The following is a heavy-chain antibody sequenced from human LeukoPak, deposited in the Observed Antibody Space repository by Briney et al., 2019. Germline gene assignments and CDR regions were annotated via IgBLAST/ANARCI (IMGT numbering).Heavy chain of an antibody. J-gene: IGHJ4*02. CDR3: ARGALPPDVYYYDSSGYLGNYYFDY. CDR2: IWYDGSNK. V-gene: IGHV3-33*03. D-gene: IGHD3-22*01. Sequence: GRSLRLSCAASGFTFSSYGMHWVRQAPGKGLEWVAVIWYDGSNKYYADSVKGRFTISRDNAKNSLYLQMNSLRAEDTAVYYCARGALPPDVYYYDSSGYLGNYYFDYWGQGTLVTVSS. CDR1: GFTFSSYG.